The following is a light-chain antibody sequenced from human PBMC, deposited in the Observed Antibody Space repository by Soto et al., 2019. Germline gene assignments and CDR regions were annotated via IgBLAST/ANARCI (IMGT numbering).Light chain of an antibody. CDR3: SSYTSTSTLVV. CDR1: SSDVGTYKY. J-gene: IGLJ3*02. Sequence: QSALTRPASVSGSPGQSITISCTGTSSDVGTYKYVSWYQHHPGKAPKLMIYDVSDRPSGVSNRFSGSKSGNTASLTISGLQAADEAVYYCSSYTSTSTLVVFGGGTQLTVL. V-gene: IGLV2-14*03. CDR2: DVS.